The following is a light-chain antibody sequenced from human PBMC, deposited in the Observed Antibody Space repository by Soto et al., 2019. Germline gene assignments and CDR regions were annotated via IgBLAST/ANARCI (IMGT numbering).Light chain of an antibody. V-gene: IGLV2-14*01. CDR2: DVS. Sequence: QSALTQPASVSGSPGQSITISCVGTSSDIGDYNYVSWYQQHPGKVPKVIIFDVSNRPSGVSYRFSGTKSGNTASLTVSGLQAEDEAHYYCCSYTRSGTLIFGTGTKVPVL. CDR1: SSDIGDYNY. J-gene: IGLJ1*01. CDR3: CSYTRSGTLI.